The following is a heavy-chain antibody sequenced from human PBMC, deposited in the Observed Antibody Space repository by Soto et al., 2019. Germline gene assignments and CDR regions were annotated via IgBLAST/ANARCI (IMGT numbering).Heavy chain of an antibody. CDR3: ARSPDSSGYYPRWYYYGMGD. CDR1: GGSISSSNW. J-gene: IGHJ6*02. D-gene: IGHD3-22*01. Sequence: QVQLQESGPGLVKPSGTLSLTCAVSGGSISSSNWWSWVRQPPGKGLEWIGEIYHSGSTNYNPSLTSRVPISVGKSKNQFSLKLSSVAAADTAVYYCARSPDSSGYYPRWYYYGMGDWGQGTTVTVSS. V-gene: IGHV4-4*02. CDR2: IYHSGST.